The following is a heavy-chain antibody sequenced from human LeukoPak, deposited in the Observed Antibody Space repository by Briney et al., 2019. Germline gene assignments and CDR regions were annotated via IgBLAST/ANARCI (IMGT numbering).Heavy chain of an antibody. D-gene: IGHD3-3*01. V-gene: IGHV3-11*04. CDR1: GFPFNDYY. CDR2: ISSDGSII. Sequence: GGSLRLSCAASGFPFNDYYMSWIRQAPGKGLEWVSYISSDGSIIYYADSVKGRFTISRDNAKNSLYLQMNSLRAEDTAVYYCARRGDFWSGPHDAFDIWGQGTVVTVSS. J-gene: IGHJ3*02. CDR3: ARRGDFWSGPHDAFDI.